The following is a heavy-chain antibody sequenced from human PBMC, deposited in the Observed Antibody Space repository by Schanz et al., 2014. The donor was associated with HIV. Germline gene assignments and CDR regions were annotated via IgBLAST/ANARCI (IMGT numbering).Heavy chain of an antibody. CDR2: ISYDGSNK. Sequence: QVQLVESGGGVVQPGGSLRLSCAASGFTFSTYAFHWVRQAPDKGLESVAVISYDGSNKYYADSVKGRFTISRDNSKNTLYLQINSLRAEDTAVYHCVKDFMDSSGWVYRLDPWGQGTLVTVSS. V-gene: IGHV3-30-3*01. CDR3: VKDFMDSSGWVYRLDP. J-gene: IGHJ5*02. D-gene: IGHD6-19*01. CDR1: GFTFSTYA.